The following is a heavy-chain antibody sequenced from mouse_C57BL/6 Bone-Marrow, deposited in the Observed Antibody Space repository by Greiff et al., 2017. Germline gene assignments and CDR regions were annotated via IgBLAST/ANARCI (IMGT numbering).Heavy chain of an antibody. Sequence: DVKLVESGGGLVKPGGSLKLSCAASGFTFSSYAMSWVRQTPEKRLEWVATISDGGSYTYYPDNVKGRFTISRDNAKNNLYLQMSHLKSEDTAMYYCARDWGTMISPYYYAMDYWGQGTSVTVSS. CDR3: ARDWGTMISPYYYAMDY. V-gene: IGHV5-4*01. D-gene: IGHD2-4*01. CDR2: ISDGGSYT. J-gene: IGHJ4*01. CDR1: GFTFSSYA.